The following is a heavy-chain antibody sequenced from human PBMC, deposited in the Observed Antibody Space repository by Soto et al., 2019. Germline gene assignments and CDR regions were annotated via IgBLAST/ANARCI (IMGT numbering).Heavy chain of an antibody. V-gene: IGHV4-59*12. D-gene: IGHD3-9*01. CDR3: ARDLLGGYFDWLLPVGGMDV. Sequence: SETLSLTCTVSGGSISSYYWSWIRQPPGKGLEWIGYTHYSGSTNYNPSLKSRVTISVDTSKNQFSLKLSSVTAADTAVYYCARDLLGGYFDWLLPVGGMDVCGEGTTVTVSS. CDR2: THYSGST. J-gene: IGHJ6*04. CDR1: GGSISSYY.